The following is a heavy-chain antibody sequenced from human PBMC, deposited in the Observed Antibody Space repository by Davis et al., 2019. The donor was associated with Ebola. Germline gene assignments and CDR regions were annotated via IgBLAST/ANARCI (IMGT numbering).Heavy chain of an antibody. D-gene: IGHD3-16*01. CDR3: ARRGRARGMDV. V-gene: IGHV4-59*08. CDR1: GGSISSYY. CDR2: IYYSGST. J-gene: IGHJ6*02. Sequence: SETLSFTCTVSGGSISSYYWSWIRQPPGKGLEWIGYIYYSGSTNYNPSLKSRVTISVDTSKNQFSLKLSSVTAADTAVYYCARRGRARGMDVWGQGTTVTVSS.